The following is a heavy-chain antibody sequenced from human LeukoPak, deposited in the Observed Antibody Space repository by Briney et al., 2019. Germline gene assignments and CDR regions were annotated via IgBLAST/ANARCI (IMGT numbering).Heavy chain of an antibody. D-gene: IGHD5-18*01. J-gene: IGHJ4*02. V-gene: IGHV3-11*01. Sequence: PAGSLRLSRAASGFTFSGYYMSWIRQAPGKGLEWVSYISSSGSTIYYADSVKGRFTISRDNAKNSLYLQMNSLRAEDTAVYYCARGGRGYSYGYDVDYWGQGTLVTVSS. CDR3: ARGGRGYSYGYDVDY. CDR1: GFTFSGYY. CDR2: ISSSGSTI.